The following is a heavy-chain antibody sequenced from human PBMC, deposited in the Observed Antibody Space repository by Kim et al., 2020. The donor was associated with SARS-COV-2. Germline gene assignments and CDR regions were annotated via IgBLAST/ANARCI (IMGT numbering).Heavy chain of an antibody. D-gene: IGHD1-26*01. CDR2: I. J-gene: IGHJ4*02. CDR3: ARSGSYGGFDY. V-gene: IGHV3-21*01. Sequence: IYYADSVKGRFTISRDNAKNSLYLQMNSLRAEDTTVYYCARSGSYGGFDYWGQGTLVTVSS.